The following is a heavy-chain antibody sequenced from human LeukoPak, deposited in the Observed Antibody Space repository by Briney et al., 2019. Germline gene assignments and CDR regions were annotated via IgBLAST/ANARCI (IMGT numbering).Heavy chain of an antibody. V-gene: IGHV1-2*02. Sequence: GASXKVXCKASGYTFTDYYIHWVRQAPGQGLEWMGWINPNSGGTNYAQKFQGRVTMTRDTSISTAYMDLSRLRSDDTAVYYCAREFLENWFDPWGQGTLVTVSS. CDR3: AREFLENWFDP. J-gene: IGHJ5*02. CDR2: INPNSGGT. CDR1: GYTFTDYY. D-gene: IGHD2-21*01.